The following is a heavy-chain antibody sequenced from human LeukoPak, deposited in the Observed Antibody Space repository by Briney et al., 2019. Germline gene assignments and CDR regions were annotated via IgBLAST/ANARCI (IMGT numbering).Heavy chain of an antibody. Sequence: SWTLSLTCTGSGGSISSYYWSWIRQPPGKGLEWIGYIYYSGSTNYNPSLKSRVTISVDTSKSQFSLKLSSVTAADTAVYYCARLTNMEKDVTPTYYMDVWGKGTTVTVSS. V-gene: IGHV4-59*01. J-gene: IGHJ6*03. CDR1: GGSISSYY. CDR2: IYYSGST. CDR3: ARLTNMEKDVTPTYYMDV. D-gene: IGHD2-8*01.